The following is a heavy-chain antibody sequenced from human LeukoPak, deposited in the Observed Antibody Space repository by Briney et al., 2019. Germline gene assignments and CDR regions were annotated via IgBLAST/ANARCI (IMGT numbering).Heavy chain of an antibody. CDR1: GFTFSNYG. J-gene: IGHJ4*02. CDR2: ISSSSSYI. V-gene: IGHV3-21*01. D-gene: IGHD5-24*01. CDR3: ARDGRMATTDTEQFDY. Sequence: GGSLRLSCAPSGFTFSNYGMHWVRQAPGKGLEWVSSISSSSSYIYYADSVKGRFTISRDNAKNSLYLQMNSLRAEDTAVYYCARDGRMATTDTEQFDYWGQGTLVTVSS.